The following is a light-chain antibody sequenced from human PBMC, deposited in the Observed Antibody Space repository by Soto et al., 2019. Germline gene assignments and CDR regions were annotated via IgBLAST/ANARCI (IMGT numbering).Light chain of an antibody. CDR2: EGT. Sequence: QSVLTQPASVSGSPGQTITISCTGTDTDVGSYNLVSWYQHHPGKGRKLIIYEGTKRPPGVSNRFSGSKSGNTASLTISGLQAEDEADYHCCSYAGSNSVVFGGGTKLTVL. V-gene: IGLV2-23*01. CDR3: CSYAGSNSVV. CDR1: DTDVGSYNL. J-gene: IGLJ2*01.